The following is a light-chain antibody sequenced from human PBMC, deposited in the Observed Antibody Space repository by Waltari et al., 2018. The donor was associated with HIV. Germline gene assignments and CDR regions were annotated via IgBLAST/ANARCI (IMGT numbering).Light chain of an antibody. Sequence: HSALTQPASVSGFPGQSITISCSGSTNDIGVNNYVSWYAEFPGKVPKLIIYDVTQRPSGISDRFSGSKSENTASLNISRLQAEDEGDYYCGSYRNNTFYVFGTGTKVTV. CDR1: TNDIGVNNY. V-gene: IGLV2-14*03. CDR2: DVT. J-gene: IGLJ1*01. CDR3: GSYRNNTFYV.